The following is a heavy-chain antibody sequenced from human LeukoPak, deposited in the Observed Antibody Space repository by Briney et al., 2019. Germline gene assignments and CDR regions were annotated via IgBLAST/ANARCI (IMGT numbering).Heavy chain of an antibody. D-gene: IGHD1-26*01. Sequence: GGSLRLSCAASGFTFSSYGMHWVRQAPGKGLEWVAVIWYDGSNKYYADSVKGRFTISRDSSKNTLYLQMNSLRAEDTAVYYCARDRKGANYYYYGMDVWGQGTTVTVSS. CDR2: IWYDGSNK. CDR3: ARDRKGANYYYYGMDV. V-gene: IGHV3-33*01. CDR1: GFTFSSYG. J-gene: IGHJ6*02.